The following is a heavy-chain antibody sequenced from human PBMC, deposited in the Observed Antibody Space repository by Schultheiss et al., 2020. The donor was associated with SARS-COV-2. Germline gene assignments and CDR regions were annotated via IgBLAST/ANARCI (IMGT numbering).Heavy chain of an antibody. D-gene: IGHD1-1*01. CDR3: ASGRVPDYLDV. Sequence: GSLRLSCAASGFTFSSYSMNWVRQAPGKGLEWIGEINHSGSTNYNPSLKSRVTISVDTSKRHFSLKLTSVTAADTATYYCASGRVPDYLDVWGNGTTVTVSS. J-gene: IGHJ6*03. CDR1: GFTFSSYS. V-gene: IGHV4-34*01. CDR2: INHSGST.